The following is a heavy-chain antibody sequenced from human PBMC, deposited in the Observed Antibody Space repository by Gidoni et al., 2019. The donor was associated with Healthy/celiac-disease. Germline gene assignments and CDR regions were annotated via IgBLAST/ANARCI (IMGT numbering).Heavy chain of an antibody. CDR3: ARGGGPARGSGYYRRDY. J-gene: IGHJ4*02. CDR1: GCSISSGSYY. CDR2: IYTSGST. Sequence: QVQLQESGPGLVKPSQTLSLTCTVSGCSISSGSYYWSWIRQPAGKGLEWIGRIYTSGSTNYNPSLKSRVTISVDTSKNQFSLKLSSVTAADTAVYYCARGGGPARGSGYYRRDYWGQGTLVTVSS. D-gene: IGHD3-3*01. V-gene: IGHV4-61*02.